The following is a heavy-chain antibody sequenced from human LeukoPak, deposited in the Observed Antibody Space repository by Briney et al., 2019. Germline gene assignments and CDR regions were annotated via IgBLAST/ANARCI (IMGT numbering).Heavy chain of an antibody. CDR1: GFTFSSYG. D-gene: IGHD2-2*01. CDR2: IRYGGRNR. CDR3: ANTVVPAAIPVYYYYYYMDV. J-gene: IGHJ6*03. Sequence: AGGSLRLSCAASGFTFSSYGMHWVRQAPGKGLECVAFIRYGGRNRYFAESVKGRLTIPRDNSKSTLYLRMNSLRAEDTAVYYCANTVVPAAIPVYYYYYYMDVWGTGTTVTVSS. V-gene: IGHV3-30*02.